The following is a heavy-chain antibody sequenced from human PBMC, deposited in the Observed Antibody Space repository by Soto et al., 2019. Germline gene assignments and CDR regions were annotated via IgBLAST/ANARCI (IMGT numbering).Heavy chain of an antibody. D-gene: IGHD2-21*01. J-gene: IGHJ4*02. V-gene: IGHV4-4*02. CDR2: IFHTGSA. CDR1: GGSITSNW. Sequence: QVQLQESGPGLMKPSGTLSLTCAVSGGSITSNWWSWDRQPPGKGLEWIAEIFHTGSANYNPSLMGRLTISMDTSRSHLSLTLNSLTAADTAVYYCARHIAVSGTRGFDHWGQGTLVTVSS. CDR3: ARHIAVSGTRGFDH.